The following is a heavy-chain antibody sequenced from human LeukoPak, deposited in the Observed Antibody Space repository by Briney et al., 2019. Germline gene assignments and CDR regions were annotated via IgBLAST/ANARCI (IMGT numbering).Heavy chain of an antibody. J-gene: IGHJ4*02. V-gene: IGHV3-13*01. CDR3: ARGGYYDSSGYPAKYYFDY. D-gene: IGHD3-22*01. CDR1: GFTFSSYD. CDR2: IGTAGDT. Sequence: GGSLRLSCAASGFTFSSYDVHWVRQATGKGLECVSAIGTAGDTYYPGSVKGRFTISRENAKNSLYLQMNSLRAGDTAVYYCARGGYYDSSGYPAKYYFDYWGQGTLVTVSS.